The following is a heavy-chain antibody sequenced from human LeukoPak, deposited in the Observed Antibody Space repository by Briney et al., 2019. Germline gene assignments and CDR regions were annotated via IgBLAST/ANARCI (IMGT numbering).Heavy chain of an antibody. J-gene: IGHJ3*02. CDR3: AGTRIVATTADAFDI. V-gene: IGHV4-34*01. Sequence: SETLSLTCAVYGGSFSGYYWSWIRQPPGKGLEWIGEINHSGSTNYNPSLKSRVTISVDTSKNQFSLKLSSVTAADTAVYYCAGTRIVATTADAFDIWGQGTMVTVSS. CDR2: INHSGST. CDR1: GGSFSGYY. D-gene: IGHD5-12*01.